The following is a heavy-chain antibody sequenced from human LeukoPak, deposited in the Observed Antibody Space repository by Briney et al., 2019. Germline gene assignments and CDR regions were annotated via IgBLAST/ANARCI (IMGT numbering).Heavy chain of an antibody. CDR1: GFTFSDYY. Sequence: GGSLRLSCAASGFTFSDYYLTWIRQAPGKGLERVAYITNSGSIPYYADSVKGRFTVSRDNAKNSLFLQMNSLRAEDTAVYYCARDGSRSWSLNTWFDPWGQGTQVTVSS. CDR2: ITNSGSIP. CDR3: ARDGSRSWSLNTWFDP. D-gene: IGHD6-13*01. J-gene: IGHJ5*02. V-gene: IGHV3-11*04.